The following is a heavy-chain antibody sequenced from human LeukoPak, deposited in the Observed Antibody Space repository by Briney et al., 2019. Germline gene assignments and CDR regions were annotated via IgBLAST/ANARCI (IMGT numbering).Heavy chain of an antibody. V-gene: IGHV1-69*01. J-gene: IGHJ4*02. CDR1: GGTLSSCA. D-gene: IGHD3-10*01. Sequence: SVKVSCKASGGTLSSCAIIWVRQAPGQGLEWMGGIIHIFGTANYAQKFQGRVTITADESTSTAYMELSSLRSEDTAVYYCASMGRGLLLCFGGDYYFDYWGQGTLLTVSS. CDR2: IIHIFGTA. CDR3: ASMGRGLLLCFGGDYYFDY.